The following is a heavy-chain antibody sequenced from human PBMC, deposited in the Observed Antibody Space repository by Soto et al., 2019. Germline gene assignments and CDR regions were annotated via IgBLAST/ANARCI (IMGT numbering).Heavy chain of an antibody. J-gene: IGHJ4*02. CDR1: GYTFTAYA. D-gene: IGHD3-10*01. CDR2: INAGNGDT. V-gene: IGHV1-3*01. CDR3: VRDVISSIGC. Sequence: ASVKVSSKASGYTFTAYALHWVRQARGHRLEWMGWINAGNGDTKYSQKFQDRVTINRDTSASTVYMEMSSLRSEDTTVYYCVRDVISSIGCWGQGTPVTGSS.